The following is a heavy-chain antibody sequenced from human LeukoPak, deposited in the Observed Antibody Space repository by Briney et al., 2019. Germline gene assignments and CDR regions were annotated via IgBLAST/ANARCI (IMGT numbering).Heavy chain of an antibody. CDR3: ARDSADIVLVPAAWHSGYYYYYGMDV. D-gene: IGHD2-2*01. CDR2: LSAYNGNT. V-gene: IGHV1-18*01. CDR1: GYTFTRFG. Sequence: ASVNVSCKASGYTFTRFGISWVPQPPAQGLEWMGWLSAYNGNTNYAQKPQDRVTITTDTSTSTAYMELRSLRSDDTAVYYCARDSADIVLVPAAWHSGYYYYYGMDVWGQGTTVTVSS. J-gene: IGHJ6*02.